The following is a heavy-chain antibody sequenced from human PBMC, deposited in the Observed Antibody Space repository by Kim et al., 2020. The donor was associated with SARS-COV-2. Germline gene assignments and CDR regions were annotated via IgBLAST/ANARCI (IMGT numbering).Heavy chain of an antibody. Sequence: GGSLRLSCAASGFTFSSYAMHWVRQAPGKGLVWVAVISYDGSNKYYADSVKGRFTISRDNSKNTLYLQMNSLRAEDTAVYYCARDKWGTYSEGGMDVWGQGTTVTVSS. D-gene: IGHD7-27*01. CDR2: ISYDGSNK. V-gene: IGHV3-30-3*01. CDR1: GFTFSSYA. J-gene: IGHJ6*02. CDR3: ARDKWGTYSEGGMDV.